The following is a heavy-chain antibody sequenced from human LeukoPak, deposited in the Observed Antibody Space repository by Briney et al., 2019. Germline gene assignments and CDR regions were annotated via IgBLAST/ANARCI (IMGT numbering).Heavy chain of an antibody. V-gene: IGHV4-38-2*02. Sequence: SETLSLTCTVSGYSISSGYYWGWIRQPPGKGLEWIGSIYHSGSTYYNPSLKSRVTISVDTSKNQFSLKLSSVTAADTAVYYCARDTGDCVDYWGQGTLVTVSS. CDR3: ARDTGDCVDY. CDR2: IYHSGST. J-gene: IGHJ4*02. D-gene: IGHD2-21*02. CDR1: GYSISSGYY.